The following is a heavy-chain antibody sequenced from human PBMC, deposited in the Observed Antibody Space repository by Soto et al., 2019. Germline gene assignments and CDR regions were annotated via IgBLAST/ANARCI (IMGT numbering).Heavy chain of an antibody. CDR3: ARDLGGSPFDY. CDR1: GFTFSSSG. V-gene: IGHV3-33*01. CDR2: IWSDENNK. J-gene: IGHJ4*02. Sequence: GGSLRLSCAASGFTFSSSGMHWVRQAPGKGLEWVAVIWSDENNKYYADSVKGRFTISRDNSKNTLYLQMNSLRAEDTAVYYCARDLGGSPFDYWGRGTLVTVSS. D-gene: IGHD6-19*01.